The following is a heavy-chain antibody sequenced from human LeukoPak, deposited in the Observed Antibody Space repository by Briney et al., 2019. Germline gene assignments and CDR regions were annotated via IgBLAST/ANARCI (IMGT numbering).Heavy chain of an antibody. V-gene: IGHV3-30*18. CDR3: AKGGGYCSRGSCYPGGGAGSNYYGMDV. CDR2: ISYDGSNK. D-gene: IGHD2-15*01. Sequence: GRSLRLSCAASGFTFSSYGMHWVRQAPGKGLEWGAVISYDGSNKYYADSVKGRFTISRDNSKNTLYLQMNSLRAEDTAVYYCAKGGGYCSRGSCYPGGGAGSNYYGMDVWGQGTTVTVSS. CDR1: GFTFSSYG. J-gene: IGHJ6*02.